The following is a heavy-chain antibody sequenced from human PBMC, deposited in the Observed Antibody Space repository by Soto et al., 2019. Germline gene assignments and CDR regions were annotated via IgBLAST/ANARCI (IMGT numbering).Heavy chain of an antibody. CDR3: AREAPPRGYSGYDYMGYFDY. V-gene: IGHV1-69*13. D-gene: IGHD5-12*01. J-gene: IGHJ4*02. CDR1: GGTFSSYA. Sequence: SVKVSCKASGGTFSSYAISWVRQAPGQGLEWMGGIIPIFGTANYAQKFQGRVTITADESTSTAYMELSSLRSEDTAVYYCAREAPPRGYSGYDYMGYFDYWGQGTLVTVSS. CDR2: IIPIFGTA.